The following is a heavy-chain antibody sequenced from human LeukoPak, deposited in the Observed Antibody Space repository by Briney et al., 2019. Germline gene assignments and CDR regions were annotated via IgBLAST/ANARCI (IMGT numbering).Heavy chain of an antibody. J-gene: IGHJ4*02. D-gene: IGHD3-22*01. Sequence: GGSLRLSCAASGFTFSSYSMNWVRQAPGKGLEWVSSISSSSSYIYYADSVKGRFTISRDNAKNSLYLQMNSLRAEDTAVYYCARDGHYDSSGYYYVWVFDYWGQGTLVTVSS. CDR1: GFTFSSYS. V-gene: IGHV3-21*01. CDR2: ISSSSSYI. CDR3: ARDGHYDSSGYYYVWVFDY.